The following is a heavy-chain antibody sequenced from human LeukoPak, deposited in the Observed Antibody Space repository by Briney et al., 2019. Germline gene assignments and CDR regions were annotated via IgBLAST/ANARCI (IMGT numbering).Heavy chain of an antibody. J-gene: IGHJ4*02. D-gene: IGHD6-6*01. Sequence: SETLSLTCTVSGDSISSYYWSWIRQPPGKGLEWIGYIYYSGSTNYNPSLKSRVTISVDTSKNQFSLKLKSVTPADTAVYYCARAEADSAARLYFFDYWGQGTLVTVSS. CDR1: GDSISSYY. CDR3: ARAEADSAARLYFFDY. CDR2: IYYSGST. V-gene: IGHV4-59*01.